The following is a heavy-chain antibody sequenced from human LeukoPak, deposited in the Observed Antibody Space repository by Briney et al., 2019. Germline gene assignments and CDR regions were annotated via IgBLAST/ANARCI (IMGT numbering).Heavy chain of an antibody. CDR1: GASISGSDW. V-gene: IGHV4-4*02. CDR3: ARVVGNTNFDS. J-gene: IGHJ4*02. CDR2: IYHSGST. D-gene: IGHD2-21*01. Sequence: SETLSLTCAVSGASISGSDWWTWVRQPPGKGLEWIGEIYHSGSTNYNPSLKSRVTISVDKSKSHFSLKVTSVTAADTAVYYCARVVGNTNFDSWGQGALVTVSS.